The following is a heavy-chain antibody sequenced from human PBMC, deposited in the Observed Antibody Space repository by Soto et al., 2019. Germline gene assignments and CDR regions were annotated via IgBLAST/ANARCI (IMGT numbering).Heavy chain of an antibody. CDR3: ARAHNDYGDSTQAYNWFDP. CDR2: LYYSGST. Sequence: QVQLQESGPGLVKPSETLSLTCTVSGGSISSYYWSWIRQPPGKGLEWIGYLYYSGSTNYNPSLKSRVTISVDTSKNQFSLKLSSVTAADTAVYYCARAHNDYGDSTQAYNWFDPWGQGTLVTVSS. CDR1: GGSISSYY. J-gene: IGHJ5*02. D-gene: IGHD4-17*01. V-gene: IGHV4-59*01.